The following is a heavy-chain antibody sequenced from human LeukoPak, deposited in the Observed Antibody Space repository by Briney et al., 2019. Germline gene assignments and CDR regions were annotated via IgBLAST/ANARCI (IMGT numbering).Heavy chain of an antibody. Sequence: PSETLSLTCAVSGGSISSSNWWSWVRQPPGKGLEWIGEIYHSGSTNYNPSLKSRVTISVDKSKNQFSLKLSSVTAADTAVYYCARGTIVVVPAAPAGHAFDIWGQGTMVTVSS. CDR2: IYHSGST. V-gene: IGHV4-4*02. J-gene: IGHJ3*02. CDR1: GGSISSSNW. CDR3: ARGTIVVVPAAPAGHAFDI. D-gene: IGHD2-2*01.